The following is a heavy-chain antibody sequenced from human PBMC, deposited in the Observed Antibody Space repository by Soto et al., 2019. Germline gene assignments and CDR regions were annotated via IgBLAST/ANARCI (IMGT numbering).Heavy chain of an antibody. D-gene: IGHD2-2*01. J-gene: IGHJ4*02. Sequence: SETLSLTCTVSGGSISSSSYYWGWIRQPPGKGLEWIGSIYYSGSTYYNPSLKSRVTISVDTSKNQFSLKLSSVTAADTAVYYCERITPTDRIVVVPAAIGEFDYWGQGTLVTVSS. CDR3: ERITPTDRIVVVPAAIGEFDY. V-gene: IGHV4-39*01. CDR2: IYYSGST. CDR1: GGSISSSSYY.